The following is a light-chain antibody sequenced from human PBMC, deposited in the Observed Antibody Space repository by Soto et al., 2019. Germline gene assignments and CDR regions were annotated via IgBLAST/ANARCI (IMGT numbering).Light chain of an antibody. V-gene: IGKV3-15*01. J-gene: IGKJ1*01. Sequence: EIVMTQSPATLSVSPGERATLSCRASQSVSSNLAWYQQKPGQAPRLLIYGASTRATGIPARFSGSWSGTEFTLTISSLQSEDFEVYYCQKYNNWPRTFGQGTKV. CDR1: QSVSSN. CDR3: QKYNNWPRT. CDR2: GAS.